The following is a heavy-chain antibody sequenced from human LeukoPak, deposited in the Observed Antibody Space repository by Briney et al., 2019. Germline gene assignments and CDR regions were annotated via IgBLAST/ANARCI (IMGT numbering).Heavy chain of an antibody. CDR1: GGSISSYY. D-gene: IGHD6-13*01. J-gene: IGHJ3*02. Sequence: SETLSLTCTVSGGSISSYYWSWIRQPPGKGLEWIGYIYYSGSTNYSPSLKSRVTISVDTSKNQFSLQLNSVTPEDTAVYYCAREFEHQLAYDAFDIWGQGTMVTVSS. V-gene: IGHV4-59*12. CDR2: IYYSGST. CDR3: AREFEHQLAYDAFDI.